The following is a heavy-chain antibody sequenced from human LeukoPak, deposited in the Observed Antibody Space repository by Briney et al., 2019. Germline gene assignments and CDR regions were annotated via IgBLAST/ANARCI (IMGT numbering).Heavy chain of an antibody. D-gene: IGHD4-17*01. CDR1: GFTFSSYS. CDR2: ISSSSRYI. J-gene: IGHJ4*02. V-gene: IGHV3-21*06. Sequence: GGSLRLSCAPSGFTFSSYSMNWVRQAPGKGLEWVSSISSSSRYIYYADSVKGRFTISRDNAKNSLYLQMNNLRAEDTAVYYCARDGTTRFGYWGQGTLVTVSS. CDR3: ARDGTTRFGY.